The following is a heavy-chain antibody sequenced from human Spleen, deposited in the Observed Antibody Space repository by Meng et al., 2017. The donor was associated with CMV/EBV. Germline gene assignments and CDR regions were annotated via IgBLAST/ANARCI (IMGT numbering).Heavy chain of an antibody. J-gene: IGHJ4*02. Sequence: PGLVSPWDPLSPTCTVSGGFISSSYGSRIRQPAGKGLEWIGRIYTSGSTNYNPSLKSRVTMSVDTSKNQFSLKLSSVTAADTAVYYCARDPLANGRIAAAGYNYWGQGTLVTVSS. V-gene: IGHV4-4*07. D-gene: IGHD6-13*01. CDR2: IYTSGST. CDR1: GGFISSSY. CDR3: ARDPLANGRIAAAGYNY.